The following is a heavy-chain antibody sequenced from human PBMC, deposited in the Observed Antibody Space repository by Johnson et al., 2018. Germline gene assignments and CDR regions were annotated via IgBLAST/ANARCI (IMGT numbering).Heavy chain of an antibody. CDR3: ARESYFDSSGYLEGYDAFDM. CDR2: INCGVCST. V-gene: IGHV3-74*01. D-gene: IGHD3-22*01. Sequence: VQLQESGGGLVQPGGSLRLSCAASGFNLSNYWIHWVRQAPGTGLEWVSRINCGVCSTRYAESATGRFNISIDTATNIVFLQINSMRDEDTAVLYCARESYFDSSGYLEGYDAFDMWGQGTAVTVSS. CDR1: GFNLSNYW. J-gene: IGHJ3*02.